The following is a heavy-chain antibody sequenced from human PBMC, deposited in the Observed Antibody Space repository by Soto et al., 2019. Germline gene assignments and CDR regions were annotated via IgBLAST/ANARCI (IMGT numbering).Heavy chain of an antibody. CDR3: AKPGYSGYVVLTVDY. D-gene: IGHD5-12*01. V-gene: IGHV3-23*01. CDR1: GFTFSSYA. Sequence: GGPLRLSCAASGFTFSSYAMSWVRQAPGKGLEWVSAISGSGGSTYYADSVKGRFTISRDNSKNTLYLQMNSLRAEDTAVYYCAKPGYSGYVVLTVDYWGQGTLVTVSS. CDR2: ISGSGGST. J-gene: IGHJ4*02.